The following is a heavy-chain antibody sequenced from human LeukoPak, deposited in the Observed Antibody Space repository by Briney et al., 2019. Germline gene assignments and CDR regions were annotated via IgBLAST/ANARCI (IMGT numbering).Heavy chain of an antibody. J-gene: IGHJ3*02. CDR3: ARDRYYYAFDI. V-gene: IGHV3-7*01. D-gene: IGHD3-10*01. CDR1: GFTFSNYW. CDR2: IKQDGSEK. Sequence: PGGSLRLSCAPSGFTFSNYWMSWVRQAPGKGLEWVANIKQDGSEKHYVDSVKGRFTISTDNAKNSMDLQMNSLRAEDTAVYYCARDRYYYAFDIWGQGTMVTVSS.